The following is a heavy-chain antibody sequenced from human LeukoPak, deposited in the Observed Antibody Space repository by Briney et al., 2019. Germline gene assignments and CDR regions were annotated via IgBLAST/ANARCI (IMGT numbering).Heavy chain of an antibody. CDR2: ISAYNGNT. V-gene: IGHV1-18*01. CDR1: GYTLTSYG. D-gene: IGHD2-2*01. J-gene: IGHJ3*02. CDR3: ATAKYCSSTRCYDALDI. Sequence: ASVKVSCKASGYTLTSYGISWVRQAPGQGLECMGWISAYNGNTNYAQKVQGRVTMTTDTSTSTAYMELRSLRSDDTAVYYCATAKYCSSTRCYDALDIWGQGTMVTVSS.